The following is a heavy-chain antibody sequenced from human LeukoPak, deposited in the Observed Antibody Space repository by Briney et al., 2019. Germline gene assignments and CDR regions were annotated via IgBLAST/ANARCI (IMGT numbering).Heavy chain of an antibody. CDR2: INTNTGNP. CDR3: ARDRPYYYGSGSKRPNWFDP. CDR1: GYTFTSYA. Sequence: GASVKVPCKASGYTFTSYAMNWVRQAPGQGLEWMGWINTNTGNPTYAQGFTGRFVFSLDTSDSTAYLQISSLKAEDTAVYYCARDRPYYYGSGSKRPNWFDPWGQGTLVTVSS. J-gene: IGHJ5*02. V-gene: IGHV7-4-1*02. D-gene: IGHD3-10*01.